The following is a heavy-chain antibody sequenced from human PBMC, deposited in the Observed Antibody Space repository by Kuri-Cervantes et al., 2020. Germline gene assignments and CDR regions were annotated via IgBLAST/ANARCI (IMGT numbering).Heavy chain of an antibody. D-gene: IGHD3-22*01. CDR1: GFTLSSYP. V-gene: IGHV3-30-3*01. CDR2: ISYDGTNK. Sequence: GESLKISCAASGFTLSSYPIHWVRQAPGKGLEWVAVISYDGTNKYYGDSVKGRFTISRDNSKNTLYLQMNTLRTEDTAVYYCARDVSPSYYDSSGYFDLWGQGTLVTVSS. CDR3: ARDVSPSYYDSSGYFDL. J-gene: IGHJ5*02.